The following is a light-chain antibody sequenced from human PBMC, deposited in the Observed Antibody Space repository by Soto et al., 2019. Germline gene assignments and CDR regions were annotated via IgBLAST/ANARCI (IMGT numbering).Light chain of an antibody. Sequence: EVVLTQSPATLSVSAGGTVTLSCRASQSVRTNVAWYQQIPGQAPRLLVYGASTRATGVPARFTGSGSGIEFSLTISSLLSEDSAFYYCQQYFNWPLTWTFGPGTKVDI. CDR1: QSVRTN. J-gene: IGKJ1*01. CDR2: GAS. CDR3: QQYFNWPLTWT. V-gene: IGKV3-15*01.